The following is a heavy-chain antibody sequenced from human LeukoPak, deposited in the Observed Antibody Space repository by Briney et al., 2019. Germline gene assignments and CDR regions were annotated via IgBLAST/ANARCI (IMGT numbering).Heavy chain of an antibody. CDR1: GYTFTSYA. CDR2: INTNTGNP. V-gene: IGHV7-4-1*02. J-gene: IGHJ5*02. D-gene: IGHD1-26*01. Sequence: ASVKVSCKASGYTFTSYAMNWVRQAPGQGLEWMGWINTNTGNPTYAQGFTGRFVFSLDTSVSTAYLQISSLKAEDTAVYYCARDAPVVGATENWFDPWGQGTLVTVSS. CDR3: ARDAPVVGATENWFDP.